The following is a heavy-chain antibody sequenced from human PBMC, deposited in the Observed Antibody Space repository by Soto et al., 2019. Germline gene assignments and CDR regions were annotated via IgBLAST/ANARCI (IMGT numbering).Heavy chain of an antibody. V-gene: IGHV1-18*01. CDR2: ISAYNGNT. CDR3: ARDWFGEGLYYDYGMDV. CDR1: GYTFTSYG. Sequence: QVQLVQSGAEVKKPGASVKVSCKASGYTFTSYGISWVRQAPGQGLEWMGWISAYNGNTNYAQKLQGRVTMTTDTSTSTAYMELRSLRSDDTAVYYCARDWFGEGLYYDYGMDVWGQGTTVTVSS. D-gene: IGHD3-10*01. J-gene: IGHJ6*02.